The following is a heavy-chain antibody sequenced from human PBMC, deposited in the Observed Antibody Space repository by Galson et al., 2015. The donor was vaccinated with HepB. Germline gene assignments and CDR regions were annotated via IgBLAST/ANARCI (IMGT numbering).Heavy chain of an antibody. CDR2: IWYDGSNK. Sequence: SLRLSCAASGFTFSSYGMHWVRQAPGKGLEWVAVIWYDGSNKYYAGSVKGRFTISRDNSKNTLYLQMNSLRAEDTAVYYCARGNLVAAAGHYGMDVWGQGTTVTVSS. CDR1: GFTFSSYG. V-gene: IGHV3-33*08. D-gene: IGHD6-13*01. CDR3: ARGNLVAAAGHYGMDV. J-gene: IGHJ6*02.